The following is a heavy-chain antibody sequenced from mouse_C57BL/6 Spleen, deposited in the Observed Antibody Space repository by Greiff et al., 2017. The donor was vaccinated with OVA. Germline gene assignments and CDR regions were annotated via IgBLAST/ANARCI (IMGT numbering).Heavy chain of an antibody. J-gene: IGHJ4*01. CDR1: GYSITSGYY. CDR3: ARANWDGGYAMDY. D-gene: IGHD4-1*01. Sequence: EVKLMESGPGLVEPSQSLSLTCSVTGYSITSGYYWNWIRQFPGNKLEWMGYISYDGSNNYNPSLKNRISITRDTSKNQFFLKLNSVTTEDTATYYCARANWDGGYAMDYWGQGTSVTVSS. V-gene: IGHV3-6*01. CDR2: ISYDGSN.